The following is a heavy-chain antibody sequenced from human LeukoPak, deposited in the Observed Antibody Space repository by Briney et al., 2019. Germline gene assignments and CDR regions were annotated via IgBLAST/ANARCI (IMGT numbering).Heavy chain of an antibody. Sequence: SETLSLTCTVSGGSISSYYWSWIRQPPGKGLEWIGYIYDSGTTNYNPSLKSRVTVSVDTSKNQFSLKLSSVTAADTAVYYCARDPGGYFFDYWGQGTLVTVSS. D-gene: IGHD3-10*01. CDR3: ARDPGGYFFDY. CDR1: GGSISSYY. J-gene: IGHJ4*02. CDR2: IYDSGTT. V-gene: IGHV4-59*01.